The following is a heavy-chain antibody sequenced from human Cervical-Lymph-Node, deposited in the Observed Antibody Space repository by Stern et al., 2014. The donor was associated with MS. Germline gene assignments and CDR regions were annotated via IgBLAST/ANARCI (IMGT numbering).Heavy chain of an antibody. CDR2: ISSSSSHI. D-gene: IGHD3-22*01. CDR3: ARESYYYDSSGYDY. Sequence: EVQLVESGGGLVKPGGSLRLSCAASGFTFSSYSMNWVRQAPGKGLEWVSSISSSSSHIYYADSVKCRFTISRDNAKNSLYLQMNSLRAEDTAVYFGARESYYYDSSGYDYWGQGTLVTVSS. J-gene: IGHJ4*02. V-gene: IGHV3-21*01. CDR1: GFTFSSYS.